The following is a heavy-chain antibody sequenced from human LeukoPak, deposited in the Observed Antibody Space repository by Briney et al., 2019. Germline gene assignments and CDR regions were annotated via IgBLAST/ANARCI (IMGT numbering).Heavy chain of an antibody. CDR3: AKSKGRVRSSIGWFDP. CDR2: IWYDGSNK. CDR1: GFTFSSYG. V-gene: IGHV3-33*06. D-gene: IGHD2-21*01. Sequence: GGSLRLSCAASGFTFSSYGMHWVRQAPGKGLEWVAVIWYDGSNKYYADSVKGRFTISRDNSKNTLYLQMNSLRAEGTAVYYCAKSKGRVRSSIGWFDPWGQGTLVTVSS. J-gene: IGHJ5*02.